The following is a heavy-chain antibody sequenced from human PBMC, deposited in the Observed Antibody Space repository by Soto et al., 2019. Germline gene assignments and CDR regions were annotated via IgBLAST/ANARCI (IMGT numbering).Heavy chain of an antibody. CDR3: ARVSYYYDSSSYYFFDY. Sequence: PSETLSLTCTVSCDSVSSGSYYWSWIRQPPGKGLEWIGYIYNSGSTKYNPSLETRVTISVDTSKNQLSLKLSSVTAADTAVYYCARVSYYYDSSSYYFFDYWGQGTPVTVSS. CDR2: IYNSGST. V-gene: IGHV4-61*01. J-gene: IGHJ4*02. D-gene: IGHD3-22*01. CDR1: CDSVSSGSYY.